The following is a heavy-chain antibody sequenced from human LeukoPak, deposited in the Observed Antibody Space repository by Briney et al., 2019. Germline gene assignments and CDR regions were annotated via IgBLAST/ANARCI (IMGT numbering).Heavy chain of an antibody. CDR3: ARVVYRGYSSSWYKDRRGNWFDP. J-gene: IGHJ5*02. Sequence: PSETLSLTCAVYGGSFSGYYWSWIRQPPGKGLEWIGEINHSGSTNYNPSLKSRVTISVDTSKNQFSLKLSSVTAADTAVYYCARVVYRGYSSSWYKDRRGNWFDPWGQGTLVTVSS. CDR1: GGSFSGYY. CDR2: INHSGST. D-gene: IGHD6-13*01. V-gene: IGHV4-34*01.